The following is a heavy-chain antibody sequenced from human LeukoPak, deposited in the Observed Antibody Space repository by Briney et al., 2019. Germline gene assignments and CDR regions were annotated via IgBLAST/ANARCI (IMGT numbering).Heavy chain of an antibody. J-gene: IGHJ4*02. CDR3: ARDRFGDYDY. Sequence: GGSLRLSCAASGFTFSASTMAWVRQAPGKGLEWVSAIDNQIFYADSVKGRFTISRDDSRNTLYLQMNSPRVEDSAIYYCARDRFGDYDYWGQGTLVTVSS. CDR1: GFTFSAST. CDR2: IDNQI. D-gene: IGHD4-17*01. V-gene: IGHV3-23*01.